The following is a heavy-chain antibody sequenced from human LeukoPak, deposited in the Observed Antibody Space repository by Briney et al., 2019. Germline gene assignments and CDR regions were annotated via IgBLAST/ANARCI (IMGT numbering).Heavy chain of an antibody. V-gene: IGHV3-13*01. J-gene: IGHJ3*02. CDR3: ARSRSGHNAFDI. CDR2: IGTAGDT. Sequence: PGGSLRLSCAASGFTFSSYDMHWVRQATGKGLEWVSAIGTAGDTYYPGSVKGRFTISRENAKNSLYLQMNSLRAGDTAVYYCARSRSGHNAFDIWGQGTMVTVSS. D-gene: IGHD2-15*01. CDR1: GFTFSSYD.